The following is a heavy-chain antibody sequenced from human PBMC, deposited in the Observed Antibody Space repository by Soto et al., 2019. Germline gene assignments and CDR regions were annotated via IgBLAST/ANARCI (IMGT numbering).Heavy chain of an antibody. V-gene: IGHV4-34*01. D-gene: IGHD3-10*01. CDR3: ARASNYYGSGSYYNVHYYYYYYMDV. CDR1: GWSFSGYY. CDR2: INHSGST. Sequence: SETPSLTCAVYGWSFSGYYWSWIRQHPGKGLEWIGEINHSGSTNYNPSLKSRVTISVDTSKNQFSLKLSSVTAADTAVYYCARASNYYGSGSYYNVHYYYYYYMDVWGKGTTVTVSS. J-gene: IGHJ6*03.